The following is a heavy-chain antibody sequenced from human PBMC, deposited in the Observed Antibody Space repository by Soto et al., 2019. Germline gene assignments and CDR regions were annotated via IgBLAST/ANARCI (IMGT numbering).Heavy chain of an antibody. CDR2: IVVGSGNT. Sequence: SVKVSCTASGFTFTSSAVQWVRQARGQRLEWIGWIVVGSGNTNYAQKFQERVTITRDMSTSTAYMELSSLRSEDTAVYYCAAANAPVRNYYYYGMDVWGQGTPVTVSS. V-gene: IGHV1-58*01. CDR1: GFTFTSSA. D-gene: IGHD3-3*01. J-gene: IGHJ6*02. CDR3: AAANAPVRNYYYYGMDV.